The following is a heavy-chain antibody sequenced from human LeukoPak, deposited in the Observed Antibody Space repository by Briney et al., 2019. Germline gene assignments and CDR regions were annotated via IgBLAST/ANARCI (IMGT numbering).Heavy chain of an antibody. V-gene: IGHV3-7*01. J-gene: IGHJ4*02. CDR2: IKQDGSEK. CDR3: AKDGDDCIDY. CDR1: GFTFSTYR. D-gene: IGHD3-22*01. Sequence: GGSLRLSCAASGFTFSTYRMSWVRQAPARALAWVANIKQDGSEKRYVDSVKGRFTINSDNAKNSLYLQMSSLGAEDTAVYYCAKDGDDCIDYWGPGTLVTVSS.